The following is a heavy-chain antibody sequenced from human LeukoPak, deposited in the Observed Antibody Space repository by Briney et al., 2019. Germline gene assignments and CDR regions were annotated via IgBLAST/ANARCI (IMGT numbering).Heavy chain of an antibody. D-gene: IGHD2-2*01. CDR2: IYYSGST. CDR3: ARGRLGRQHASFFDS. CDR1: DGSMGTYY. V-gene: IGHV4-59*08. J-gene: IGHJ4*02. Sequence: SETLSLTCSISDGSMGTYYWGWIRQPPGKGLEWIGYIYYSGSTTYNPSLKSRVTVSVDTSKNQFSLKLTSMTAADTAVYYCARGRLGRQHASFFDSWGQGTLVTVSS.